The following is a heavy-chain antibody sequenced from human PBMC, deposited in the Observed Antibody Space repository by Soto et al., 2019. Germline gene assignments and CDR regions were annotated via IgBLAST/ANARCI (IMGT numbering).Heavy chain of an antibody. CDR1: GGSFLGYY. Sequence: PSETLSLTCAVYGGSFLGYYWGWILQPPGKGLEWIGEINHSGSTNYNPSLKSRVTISVDTSKNQFSLKLSSVTAADTAVYYCARSITMIVVVTPFFDYWGQGTLVTVS. J-gene: IGHJ4*02. CDR2: INHSGST. D-gene: IGHD3-22*01. CDR3: ARSITMIVVVTPFFDY. V-gene: IGHV4-34*01.